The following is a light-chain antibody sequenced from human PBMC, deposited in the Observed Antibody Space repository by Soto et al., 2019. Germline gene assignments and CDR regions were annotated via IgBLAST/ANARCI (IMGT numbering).Light chain of an antibody. Sequence: TRGGIAILGCRTSQSIDNNYLAWYQQKPGQAPRLLIYGASSRATGIPDRFSGSWSRTDFTHTIRRFEPEDFAVYSCQEYDSSPLGTCGQGTKVDIK. V-gene: IGKV3-20*01. CDR2: GAS. J-gene: IGKJ1*01. CDR1: QSIDNNY. CDR3: QEYDSSPLGT.